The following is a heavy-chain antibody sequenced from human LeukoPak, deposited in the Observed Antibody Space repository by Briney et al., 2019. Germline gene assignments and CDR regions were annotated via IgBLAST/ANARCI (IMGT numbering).Heavy chain of an antibody. CDR3: AKPYSGYDNYFDY. J-gene: IGHJ4*02. V-gene: IGHV3-23*01. D-gene: IGHD5-12*01. CDR1: GFTFSSYA. CDR2: ISGSGGST. Sequence: GGSLRLSCAASGFTFSSYAMSWVRQAPGKGLEWVSAISGSGGSTYYADSVKGRFTIPRDNSKNTLYLQMNSLRAEDTAVYYCAKPYSGYDNYFDYWGQGTLVTVSS.